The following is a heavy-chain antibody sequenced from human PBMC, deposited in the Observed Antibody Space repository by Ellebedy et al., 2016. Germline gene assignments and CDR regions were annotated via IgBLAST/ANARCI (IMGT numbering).Heavy chain of an antibody. D-gene: IGHD3-22*01. CDR2: ISGSGGST. CDR1: RFTFSDYA. V-gene: IGHV3-23*01. J-gene: IGHJ4*02. CDR3: AKDPYYDSSGYYSYYFDY. Sequence: GGSLRLSXTASRFTFSDYAMSWVRQAPGKGLEWVSAISGSGGSTYYADSVKGRFTISRDNSKNTLYLQMNSLRAEDTAVYYCAKDPYYDSSGYYSYYFDYWGQGTLVTVSS.